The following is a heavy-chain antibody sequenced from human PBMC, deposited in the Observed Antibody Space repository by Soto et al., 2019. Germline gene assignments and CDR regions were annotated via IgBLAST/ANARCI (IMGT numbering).Heavy chain of an antibody. J-gene: IGHJ4*02. V-gene: IGHV3-23*01. CDR2: INGVGVST. D-gene: IGHD1-1*01. CDR3: AVDPNWEWRY. CDR1: GLNLRNHD. Sequence: PGGSLRLSCVASGLNLRNHDMNWVRQPPGKGLEWVSNINGVGVSTYYADAVKGRFTISRDNSQNTVYLQMDNLRAEDTAVYYCAVDPNWEWRYWGQGTLVTVSS.